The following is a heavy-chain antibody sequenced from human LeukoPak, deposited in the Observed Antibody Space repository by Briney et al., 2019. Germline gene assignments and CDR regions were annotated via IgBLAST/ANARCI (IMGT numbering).Heavy chain of an antibody. J-gene: IGHJ4*02. CDR3: ARGYVYDFCFDY. CDR2: FYYSGSS. D-gene: IGHD3/OR15-3a*01. Sequence: MTSETLSLTCTVSGGSISSSSYFWAWIRQPPGKGLEWIGSFYYSGSSYYSPSLKSRLTISADTSKHHFSLKMSPVTAADTAVYYCARGYVYDFCFDYWGQGTLVTVSS. CDR1: GGSISSSSYF. V-gene: IGHV4-39*02.